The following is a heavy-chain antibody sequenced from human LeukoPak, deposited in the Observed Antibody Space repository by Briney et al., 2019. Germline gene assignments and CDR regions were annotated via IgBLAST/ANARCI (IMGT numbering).Heavy chain of an antibody. Sequence: GGSLRLSCAASGFTVSSNYMSWVRQAPGKGLEWVSVIYSGGSTYYADFVKGRFTISRDNSKNTLYLQMNILRAEDTAVYYCAGQWLVLDYYYGMDVWGQGTTVTVSS. CDR2: IYSGGST. V-gene: IGHV3-66*02. CDR1: GFTVSSNY. D-gene: IGHD6-19*01. J-gene: IGHJ6*02. CDR3: AGQWLVLDYYYGMDV.